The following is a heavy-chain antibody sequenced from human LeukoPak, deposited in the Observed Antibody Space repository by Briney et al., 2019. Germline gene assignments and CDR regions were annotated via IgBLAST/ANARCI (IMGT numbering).Heavy chain of an antibody. CDR3: AKGFSGSYSIFDC. D-gene: IGHD1-26*01. J-gene: IGHJ4*02. V-gene: IGHV3-23*01. Sequence: GGSLRLSCTASGFTLTTYAMSWVRQAPGKGLERVSTISIGGSTTFYADSVKGRFTISRDSSKNTLYLQMNSLKAEDTAIYYCAKGFSGSYSIFDCWGQGTLVTVSS. CDR1: GFTLTTYA. CDR2: ISIGGSTT.